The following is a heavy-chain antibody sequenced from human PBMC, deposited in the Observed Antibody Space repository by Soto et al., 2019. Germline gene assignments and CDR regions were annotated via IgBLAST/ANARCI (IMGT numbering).Heavy chain of an antibody. Sequence: EVQLVESGGGLVQPGGSLRLSCAASGFTFSSYAMHWVRQAPGKGLEYVSAISSNGGSTYYANSVKGRFTISRDNSKNTLYLQMGSLRAEDMAVYYCARGSRPTGTTRPLGWFDPWGQGTLVTVSS. CDR3: ARGSRPTGTTRPLGWFDP. J-gene: IGHJ5*02. V-gene: IGHV3-64*01. CDR1: GFTFSSYA. CDR2: ISSNGGST. D-gene: IGHD1-1*01.